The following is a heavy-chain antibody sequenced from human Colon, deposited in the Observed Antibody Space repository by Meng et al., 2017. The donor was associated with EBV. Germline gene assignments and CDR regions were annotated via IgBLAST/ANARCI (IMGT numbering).Heavy chain of an antibody. D-gene: IGHD2-2*01. CDR2: IYHGVNI. V-gene: IGHV4-30-2*01. Sequence: HESAPGLVSHPHPLSLTFSVSGDSLTSVDYSWTWIRQPPGKGLEWIGYIYHGVNIYYTPSLRSRVTISVDKSRNQFSLKLTSVSAADTAVYYCVRGTRRGGGWFDPWGQGTLVTVSS. J-gene: IGHJ5*02. CDR1: GDSLTSVDYS. CDR3: VRGTRRGGGWFDP.